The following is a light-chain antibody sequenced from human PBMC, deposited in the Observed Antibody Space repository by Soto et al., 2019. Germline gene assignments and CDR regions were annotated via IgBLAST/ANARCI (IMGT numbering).Light chain of an antibody. CDR3: QQHSNSPWT. CDR1: QSVTSNY. CDR2: AIS. Sequence: EIVLTQSPGTPSLSPGESAALSCRASQSVTSNYLVWYRQKPGQAPRLLIYAISSRAAGIPDRFNGSGSGTDFTLTITRLEPEDSAVYYCQQHSNSPWTFGQGTRVEV. J-gene: IGKJ1*01. V-gene: IGKV3D-20*02.